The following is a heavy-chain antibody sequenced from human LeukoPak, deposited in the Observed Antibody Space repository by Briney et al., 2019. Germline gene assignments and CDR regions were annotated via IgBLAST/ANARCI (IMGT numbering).Heavy chain of an antibody. CDR2: IYHSGST. CDR1: GYSIGTAYY. CDR3: ARGNYYDGSGYPYYFDN. D-gene: IGHD3-22*01. J-gene: IGHJ4*02. V-gene: IGHV4-38-2*02. Sequence: PSETLSLTCSVSGYSIGTAYYWGWIRQPPGKGLEWIASIYHSGSTYYNPSLKSRVTISVDTSKNQFSLKLNFVTAADAAVYYCARGNYYDGSGYPYYFDNWGLGTLVTVSS.